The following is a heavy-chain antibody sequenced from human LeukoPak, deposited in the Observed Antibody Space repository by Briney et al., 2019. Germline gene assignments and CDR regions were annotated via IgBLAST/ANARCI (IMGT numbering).Heavy chain of an antibody. CDR2: ISGGGDVT. J-gene: IGHJ4*02. CDR3: AKTFVALPDY. V-gene: IGHV3-23*01. CDR1: GFTFSAYP. D-gene: IGHD3-16*01. Sequence: PGGSLRLSCAASGFTFSAYPMSWVRQAPGNGLEWVSGISGGGDVTHYADSVEGRFTISRDNSKNTLYLQLNSLRVEDTAVYYCAKTFVALPDYRGQGALVTVSS.